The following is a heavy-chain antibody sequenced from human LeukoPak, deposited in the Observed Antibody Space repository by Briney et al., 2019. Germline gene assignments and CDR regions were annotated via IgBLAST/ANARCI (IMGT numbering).Heavy chain of an antibody. CDR3: ARVLSGSWYHYYYYMDV. CDR1: GYTFTGYY. J-gene: IGHJ6*03. D-gene: IGHD3-9*01. V-gene: IGHV1-8*02. CDR2: MNPNSGNT. Sequence: ASVKASCKASGYTFTGYYMHWVRQAPGQGLEWMGWMNPNSGNTGYAQKFQGRVTMTRNTSISTAYMELSSLRSEDTAVYYCARVLSGSWYHYYYYMDVWGKGTTVTVSS.